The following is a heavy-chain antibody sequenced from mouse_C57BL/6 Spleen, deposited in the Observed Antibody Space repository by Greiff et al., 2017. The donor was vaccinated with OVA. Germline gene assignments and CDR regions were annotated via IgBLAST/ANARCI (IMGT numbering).Heavy chain of an antibody. CDR3: ARDYYDYDVGFAY. D-gene: IGHD2-4*01. Sequence: VQLQQSGAELVRPGTSVKVSCKASGYAFTNYLIEWVKQRPGQGLEWIGVINPGSGGTNYNEKFKGKATLTADKSSSTAYMQLSSLTSEDSAVYFCARDYYDYDVGFAYWGQGTLVTVSA. CDR2: INPGSGGT. V-gene: IGHV1-54*01. J-gene: IGHJ3*01. CDR1: GYAFTNYL.